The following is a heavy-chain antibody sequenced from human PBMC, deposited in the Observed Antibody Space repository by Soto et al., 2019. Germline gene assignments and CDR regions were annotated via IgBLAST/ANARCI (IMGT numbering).Heavy chain of an antibody. CDR2: IYYSGST. V-gene: IGHV4-39*01. CDR3: ARHIRGNSCMDV. Sequence: QLQLQESGPGLVKPSETLSLTCTVSGGSISSSSYYWGWIRQPPGKRLECIGSIYYSGSTSYNPSLKSRVTISVDTSKNQFSLKLSSVTAADTAVYYCARHIRGNSCMDVWGQGTTVTVSS. CDR1: GGSISSSSYY. D-gene: IGHD2-21*01. J-gene: IGHJ6*02.